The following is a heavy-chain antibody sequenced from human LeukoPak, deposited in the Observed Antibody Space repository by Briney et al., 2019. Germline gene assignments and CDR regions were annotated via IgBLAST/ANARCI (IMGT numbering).Heavy chain of an antibody. V-gene: IGHV3-30*04. CDR2: ISYDGSNK. CDR1: GFTFSSYA. D-gene: IGHD6-13*01. Sequence: GGSLRLSCAASGFTFSSYAMHWVRQAPDKGLEWVAVISYDGSNKYYADSVKGRFTISRDNSKNTLYLQMNSLRAEDTAVYYCARDSQQLALDYWGQGTLVTVSS. CDR3: ARDSQQLALDY. J-gene: IGHJ4*02.